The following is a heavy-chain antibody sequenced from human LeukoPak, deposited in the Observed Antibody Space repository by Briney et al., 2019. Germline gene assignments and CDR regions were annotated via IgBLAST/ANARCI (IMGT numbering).Heavy chain of an antibody. Sequence: AGGSLRLSCAASGFTFSSYGMTWVRQAPGKGLECVSAISGSGGNTYYADSVSGRFTISRDNSKNTLYLQMNTLRAEDTAVYYCAKKFSTGLDPWGQGTLVTVSS. CDR1: GFTFSSYG. CDR2: ISGSGGNT. CDR3: AKKFSTGLDP. J-gene: IGHJ5*02. V-gene: IGHV3-23*01. D-gene: IGHD6-6*01.